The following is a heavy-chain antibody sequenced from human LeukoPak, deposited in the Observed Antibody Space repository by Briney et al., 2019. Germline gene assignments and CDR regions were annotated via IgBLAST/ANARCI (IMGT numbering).Heavy chain of an antibody. D-gene: IGHD3-10*01. CDR3: ANNYGLGSFFDH. CDR1: GFTFRSSG. V-gene: IGHV3-23*01. Sequence: GGSLRLSCAASGFTFRSSGMSWLRQAPGKGLEWVSAISGSGDSTYYVDSVKGRFTISRDNYKKTLYLQMNSLRAEDTAVYYCANNYGLGSFFDHWGQGTLVTVSS. CDR2: ISGSGDST. J-gene: IGHJ4*02.